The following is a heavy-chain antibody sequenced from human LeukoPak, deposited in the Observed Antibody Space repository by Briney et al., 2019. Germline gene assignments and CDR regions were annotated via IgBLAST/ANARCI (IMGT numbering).Heavy chain of an antibody. CDR3: ARGVAAGGRRLDP. CDR1: GYSFTGYW. D-gene: IGHD2-15*01. CDR2: INPNSGGT. J-gene: IGHJ5*02. Sequence: GASVKVSCKTSGYSFTGYWIHWVRKAPGQGFEWLGWINPNSGGTNYAQKFQDSVSMTRNTSINTVYMELSSLRLGDTAVYYCARGVAAGGRRLDPWGQGTLITVSS. V-gene: IGHV1-2*02.